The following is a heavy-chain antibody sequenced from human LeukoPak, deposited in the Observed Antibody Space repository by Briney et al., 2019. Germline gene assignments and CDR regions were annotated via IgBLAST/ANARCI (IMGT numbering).Heavy chain of an antibody. CDR1: GFTFSSYA. Sequence: PGGSLRLSCAASGFTFSSYAMSWVRQAPGKGLEWVSAISGSGGSTYYADSVKGRFTISRDNSKNTLYLQMNSLRAEDTAVYYRAKLRRPSPDIVLMVSVMGPFDYWGQGTLVTVSS. D-gene: IGHD2-8*01. V-gene: IGHV3-23*01. CDR3: AKLRRPSPDIVLMVSVMGPFDY. CDR2: ISGSGGST. J-gene: IGHJ4*02.